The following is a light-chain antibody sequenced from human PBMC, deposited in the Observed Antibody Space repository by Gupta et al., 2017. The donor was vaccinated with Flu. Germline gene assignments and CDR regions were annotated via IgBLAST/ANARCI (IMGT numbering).Light chain of an antibody. CDR2: EAS. Sequence: IQMTQSPSSLSASVGDRVTITCQASQDISNYLNWYQQKPGKAHKLLIYEASNLETGVPSRFSGSGSGTDFTFTISSLQPEVIATYYCQQYDNLPLTFGGGTKVEIK. CDR1: QDISNY. V-gene: IGKV1-33*01. J-gene: IGKJ4*01. CDR3: QQYDNLPLT.